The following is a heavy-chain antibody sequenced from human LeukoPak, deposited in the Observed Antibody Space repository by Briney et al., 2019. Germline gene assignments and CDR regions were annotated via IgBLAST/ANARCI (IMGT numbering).Heavy chain of an antibody. CDR2: INPNSGGT. CDR1: GYTFTGYY. CDR3: ARDRYYYGSGSPSFDY. V-gene: IGHV1-2*02. Sequence: ASVKVSCKASGYTFTGYYMHWVRQAPGQGLEWMGWINPNSGGTNYAQKFQGRVTMTRDTSISKAYMELCRLRSDDTAVYYCARDRYYYGSGSPSFDYWGQGTLVTVSS. D-gene: IGHD3-10*01. J-gene: IGHJ4*02.